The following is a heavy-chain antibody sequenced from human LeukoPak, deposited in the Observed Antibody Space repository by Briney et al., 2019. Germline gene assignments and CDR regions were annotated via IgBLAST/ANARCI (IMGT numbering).Heavy chain of an antibody. V-gene: IGHV3-21*01. Sequence: GRSLRLSCAASGFTFSSYGMHWVRQAPGKGLEWVSSISSSSSYIYYADSVKGRFTISRDNAKNSLYLQMNSLRAEDTAVYYCARVGFDYDSSGHCDYWGQGTLVTVSS. D-gene: IGHD3-22*01. CDR1: GFTFSSYG. CDR3: ARVGFDYDSSGHCDY. J-gene: IGHJ4*02. CDR2: ISSSSSYI.